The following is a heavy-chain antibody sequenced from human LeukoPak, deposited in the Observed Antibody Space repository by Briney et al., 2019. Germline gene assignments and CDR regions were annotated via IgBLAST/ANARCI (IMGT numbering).Heavy chain of an antibody. J-gene: IGHJ4*02. D-gene: IGHD5-18*01. Sequence: PGGSLRLSCAASGFTFSSYAMSWFRQAPGKGLEWFSAISGSGGSTYYADSVKGRFTIFRDNSKNAPYLQMNSLRAEDTAVYYCSKSPRKWIQLWFLEYWGQGTLVTVSS. CDR2: ISGSGGST. V-gene: IGHV3-23*01. CDR3: SKSPRKWIQLWFLEY. CDR1: GFTFSSYA.